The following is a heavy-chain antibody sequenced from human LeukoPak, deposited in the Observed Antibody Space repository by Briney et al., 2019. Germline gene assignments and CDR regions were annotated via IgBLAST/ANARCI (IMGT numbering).Heavy chain of an antibody. V-gene: IGHV1-8*01. Sequence: ASVKVSCKASGYTFTSYDINWVRQATGQGLEWMGWMNPNSGNTGYAQKFQGRVTMTRNTSISTAYMELSSLRSEDTVVYYCARVFNEKQLWSQDTYYYYGMDVWGQGTTVTVSS. CDR3: ARVFNEKQLWSQDTYYYYGMDV. D-gene: IGHD5-18*01. J-gene: IGHJ6*02. CDR1: GYTFTSYD. CDR2: MNPNSGNT.